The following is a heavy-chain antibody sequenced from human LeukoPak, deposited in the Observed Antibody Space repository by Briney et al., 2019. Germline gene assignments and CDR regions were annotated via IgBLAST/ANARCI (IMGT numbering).Heavy chain of an antibody. Sequence: GGSLRLSCAASGFTFDDYGMSWVRQAPGKGLEWVPGINWNGGSTGYADSVKGRFTISRDNAKNSLYLQMNSLRAEDTALYYCARDPGLEARAALAFDIWGQGTMVTVSS. J-gene: IGHJ3*02. CDR1: GFTFDDYG. CDR3: ARDPGLEARAALAFDI. D-gene: IGHD6-25*01. CDR2: INWNGGST. V-gene: IGHV3-20*04.